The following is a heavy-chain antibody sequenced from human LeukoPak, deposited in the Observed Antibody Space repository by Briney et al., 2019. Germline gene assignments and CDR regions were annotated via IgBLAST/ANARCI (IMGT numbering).Heavy chain of an antibody. D-gene: IGHD3-9*01. CDR3: AKLTGGLTD. J-gene: IGHJ4*02. CDR2: MNPNRGGT. CDR1: GYNFTGYY. V-gene: IGHV1-2*02. Sequence: ASVKVSCKASGYNFTGYYMHWVRQAPGQGLEWMAWMNPNRGGTNYAQKFQGRVTMTRDTSISTAYMELSRLNSDDTAVYYCAKLTGGLTDWGQGTLVTVSS.